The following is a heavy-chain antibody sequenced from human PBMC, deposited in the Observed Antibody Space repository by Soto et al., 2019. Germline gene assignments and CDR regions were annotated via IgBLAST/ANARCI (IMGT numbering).Heavy chain of an antibody. V-gene: IGHV4-30-4*01. CDR1: GGSISSGDYY. D-gene: IGHD5-18*01. CDR3: ARASPVVTDV. CDR2: IYYSAST. Sequence: QVQLQESGPGLVKPSQTLSLTCTVSGGSISSGDYYWSWIRQPPGKGLEWIGYIYYSASTYCNPSLKSRVTITVDTSKIQFSLKVSSVTAADTAVYYCARASPVVTDVWGQGTTVTVSS. J-gene: IGHJ6*02.